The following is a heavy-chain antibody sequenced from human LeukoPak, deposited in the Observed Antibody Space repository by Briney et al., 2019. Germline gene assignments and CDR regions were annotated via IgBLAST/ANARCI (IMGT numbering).Heavy chain of an antibody. J-gene: IGHJ3*02. D-gene: IGHD6-19*01. CDR3: ARIKALAGTVNDAFGI. CDR1: GGSISSYY. V-gene: IGHV4-4*07. Sequence: PAETLSLTCTVSGGSISSYYWSWLRQPAGKGLEWIGRIYTSGSTNYNPSLKSRVTMSVDTSKNQFSLKLSSVTAADTAVYYCARIKALAGTVNDAFGIWGQGTMVTVSS. CDR2: IYTSGST.